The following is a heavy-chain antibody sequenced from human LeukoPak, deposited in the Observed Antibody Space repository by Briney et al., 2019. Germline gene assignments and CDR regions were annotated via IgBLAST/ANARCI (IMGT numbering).Heavy chain of an antibody. V-gene: IGHV4-39*07. Sequence: SETLSLTCTVSGGSISSSSYYWGWIRQPPGKGLEWIGSIYYSGSTYYNPSLKSRVTISVDTSKNQFSLKLSSVTAADTAVYYCASVAYYVYWGQGTLVTVSS. CDR3: ASVAYYVY. CDR1: GGSISSSSYY. J-gene: IGHJ4*02. CDR2: IYYSGST. D-gene: IGHD5-12*01.